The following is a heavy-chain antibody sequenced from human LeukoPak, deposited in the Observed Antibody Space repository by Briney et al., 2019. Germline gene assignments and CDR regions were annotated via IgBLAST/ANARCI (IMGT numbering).Heavy chain of an antibody. V-gene: IGHV1-2*06. Sequence: ASVKVSCKASGYNLVGYYMHWVRQAPGQGLEWMGRINPNSGGTNYAQKFQGRVTMTRDTSISTAYMELSRLRSDDTAVYYCARPSSSWYPDYYYYMDVWGKGTTVTVSS. D-gene: IGHD6-13*01. J-gene: IGHJ6*03. CDR1: GYNLVGYY. CDR2: INPNSGGT. CDR3: ARPSSSWYPDYYYYMDV.